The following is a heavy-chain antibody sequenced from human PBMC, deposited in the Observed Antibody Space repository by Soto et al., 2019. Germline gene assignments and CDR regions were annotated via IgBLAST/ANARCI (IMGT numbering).Heavy chain of an antibody. CDR1: GFTFSSYS. CDR2: ISSSSSYI. Sequence: LRLSCAASGFTFSSYSMNWVRQAPGKGLEWVSSISSSSSYIYYADSVKGRFTISRDNAKNSLYLQMNSLRAEDTAVYYCARDGYSYGQQRKFDYWGQGTLVTVSS. D-gene: IGHD5-18*01. CDR3: ARDGYSYGQQRKFDY. V-gene: IGHV3-21*01. J-gene: IGHJ4*02.